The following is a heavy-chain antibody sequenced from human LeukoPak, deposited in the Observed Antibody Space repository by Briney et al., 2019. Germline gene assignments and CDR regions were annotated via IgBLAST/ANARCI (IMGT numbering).Heavy chain of an antibody. CDR3: ARDVYYYDSSHSRAFDI. V-gene: IGHV4-61*03. D-gene: IGHD3-22*01. CDR1: DYSISSGYGYY. J-gene: IGHJ3*02. Sequence: PSETLSLACTVSDYSISSGYGYYWGWIRQPPGKGLEWIGYIYYSGSTNYNPSLKSRVTISVDTSKNHFSLKLSSVTAADTAVYYCARDVYYYDSSHSRAFDIWGQGTMVTVSS. CDR2: IYYSGST.